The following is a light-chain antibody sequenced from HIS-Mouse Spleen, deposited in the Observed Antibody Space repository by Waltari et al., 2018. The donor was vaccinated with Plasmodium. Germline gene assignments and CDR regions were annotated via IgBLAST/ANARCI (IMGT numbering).Light chain of an antibody. CDR1: SSDVGGYNY. CDR2: DVR. J-gene: IGLJ1*01. V-gene: IGLV2-11*01. CDR3: CSYAGSYTYG. Sequence: QSALTQPRSVSGSPGQSVTISCTGTSSDVGGYNYVSWYQQHPGKAPKLMIYDVRKRPPGVPDRFSRAKSGITASLTISGLQAEDGADYYCCSYAGSYTYGFGTGTKVTVL.